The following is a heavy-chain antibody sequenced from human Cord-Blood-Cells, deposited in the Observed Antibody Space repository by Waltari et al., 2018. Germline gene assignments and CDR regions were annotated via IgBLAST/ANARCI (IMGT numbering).Heavy chain of an antibody. Sequence: QVQLVQSGAEVKKPGSSAKVSCKASGGTFSSYSIRWVRQGPGQGLEWMGWIIPIFGTANYAQKFQGRVTITADKSTSTAYMELSSLRSEDTAVYYCARDQPPGNDAFDIWGQGTMVTVSS. D-gene: IGHD1-26*01. CDR3: ARDQPPGNDAFDI. CDR1: GGTFSSYS. J-gene: IGHJ3*02. CDR2: IIPIFGTA. V-gene: IGHV1-69*06.